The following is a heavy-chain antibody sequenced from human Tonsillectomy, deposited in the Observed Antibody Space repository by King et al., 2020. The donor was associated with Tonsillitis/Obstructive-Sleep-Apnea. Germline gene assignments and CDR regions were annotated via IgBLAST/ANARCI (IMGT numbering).Heavy chain of an antibody. Sequence: VQLQESGGGLVQPGRSLRLSCAASGFTFYDYAMHWVRQAPGKGLEWVSGISWNSGSVVYAGAVRGRFTISRDNGKNSLYLQINSLRPDDTALYYCAKDLIIAVSGTPGDAFDMWGQGTMVTVSS. V-gene: IGHV3-9*01. CDR2: ISWNSGSV. J-gene: IGHJ3*02. D-gene: IGHD6-13*01. CDR1: GFTFYDYA. CDR3: AKDLIIAVSGTPGDAFDM.